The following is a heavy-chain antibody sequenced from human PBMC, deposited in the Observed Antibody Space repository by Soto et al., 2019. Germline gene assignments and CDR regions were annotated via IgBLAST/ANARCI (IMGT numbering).Heavy chain of an antibody. V-gene: IGHV3-23*01. CDR3: TKDSHWAIISPTHDY. CDR2: FRESGGTT. D-gene: IGHD2-2*01. J-gene: IGHJ4*02. Sequence: PGGSLRLSCAASGFSFSSSAMSCVRQAPGKRLEWVSTFRESGGTTHYADPVKGRFTISIDTSNNILFLQMNSLRAEDTAIYYCTKDSHWAIISPTHDYWGQGTLVTVPS. CDR1: GFSFSSSA.